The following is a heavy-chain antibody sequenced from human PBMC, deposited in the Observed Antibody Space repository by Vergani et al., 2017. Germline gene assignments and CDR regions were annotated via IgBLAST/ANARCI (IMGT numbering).Heavy chain of an antibody. V-gene: IGHV4-38-2*01. CDR3: ARRVGATVDY. CDR2: IYHSGST. D-gene: IGHD1-26*01. J-gene: IGHJ4*02. CDR1: GYSISRGYH. Sequence: QVQLQESGPGLVKPSETLSLTCAVSGYSISRGYHWGWIRQPPGKGLEWIGSIYHSGSTYYNPSLKSRVTISVDTSKNQFSLKLSSVTAADTAVYYCARRVGATVDYWGQGTLVTVSS.